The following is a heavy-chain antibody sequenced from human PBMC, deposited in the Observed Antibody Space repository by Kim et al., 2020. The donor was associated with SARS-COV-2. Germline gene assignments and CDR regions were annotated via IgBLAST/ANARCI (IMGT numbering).Heavy chain of an antibody. Sequence: SVKVSCKASGGTFSRYSISWVRQAPGQALEWMGRIIPTVGTVDYAQKFQGRVTITADKSPSTAYMEVNSLTSEDTAVYYCARERRGYSYGINWFDPWGQGTLVTVSS. J-gene: IGHJ5*02. CDR1: GGTFSRYS. D-gene: IGHD5-18*01. CDR2: IIPTVGTV. V-gene: IGHV1-69*08. CDR3: ARERRGYSYGINWFDP.